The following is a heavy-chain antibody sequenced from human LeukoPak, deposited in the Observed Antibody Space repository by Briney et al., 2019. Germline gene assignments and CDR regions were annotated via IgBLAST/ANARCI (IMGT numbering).Heavy chain of an antibody. CDR3: ARTTLQLLGLGWFDP. J-gene: IGHJ5*02. CDR1: GFTFSSYS. Sequence: PGGSLRLSCAASGFTFSSYSMNWVRQAPGKGLEWVSYISSSSSTIYYADSVKGRFTISRDKAKNSLYLQMNSLRAEDTAVYYCARTTLQLLGLGWFDPWGQGTLVTVSS. CDR2: ISSSSSTI. V-gene: IGHV3-48*01. D-gene: IGHD5-18*01.